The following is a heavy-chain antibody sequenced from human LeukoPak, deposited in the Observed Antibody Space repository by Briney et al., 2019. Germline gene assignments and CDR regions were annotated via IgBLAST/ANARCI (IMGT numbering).Heavy chain of an antibody. CDR1: GFTFSSYA. Sequence: PGGSLRLSCAASGFTFSSYAMSWVRQAPGKGLESVSAISGSGGSTYYADSVKGRFTISRDNSKNTLYLQMNSLRAEDTAVYYCAKDGGVYCSSTSCTPLGMDVWGQGTTVTVSS. CDR3: AKDGGVYCSSTSCTPLGMDV. J-gene: IGHJ6*02. CDR2: ISGSGGST. D-gene: IGHD2-2*01. V-gene: IGHV3-23*01.